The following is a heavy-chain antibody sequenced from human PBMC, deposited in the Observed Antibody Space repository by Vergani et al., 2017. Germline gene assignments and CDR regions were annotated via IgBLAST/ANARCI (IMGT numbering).Heavy chain of an antibody. J-gene: IGHJ5*02. V-gene: IGHV3-33*01. CDR3: ARDFRLLYNRFDA. D-gene: IGHD1-14*01. CDR1: GFTFNKYG. Sequence: QVQLVESGGGVVQPGRSLRLSCAASGFTFNKYGMHWVRQAPGKGLEWVAVTWYDGNNKQYADSVKGRFTISRDNSKSTMSLQMDSLRDEDTGIYYCARDFRLLYNRFDAWGQGTLVTVSS. CDR2: TWYDGNNK.